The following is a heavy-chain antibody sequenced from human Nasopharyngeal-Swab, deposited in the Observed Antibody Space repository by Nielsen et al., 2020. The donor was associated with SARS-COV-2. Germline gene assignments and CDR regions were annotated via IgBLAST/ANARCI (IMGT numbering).Heavy chain of an antibody. D-gene: IGHD2-15*01. J-gene: IGHJ4*02. CDR3: ARVSPDIVVVVAAAPDY. CDR1: GYTFISYG. Sequence: ASVKAPCKASGYTFISYGISWVRQAPRQGLEWMGWISAYNGNTNYAQKLQGRVTMTTDTATSTAYMELRSLRSDDTAVYYCARVSPDIVVVVAAAPDYWGQGTLVTVSS. V-gene: IGHV1-18*01. CDR2: ISAYNGNT.